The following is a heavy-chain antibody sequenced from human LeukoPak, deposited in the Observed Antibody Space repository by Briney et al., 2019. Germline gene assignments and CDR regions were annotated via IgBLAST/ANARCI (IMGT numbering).Heavy chain of an antibody. CDR2: IWYDGSNK. V-gene: IGHV3-33*01. CDR3: PRDRVRGCNYCGAFDI. D-gene: IGHD3-10*01. Sequence: GGSLSLSCAASGGTISSYGMHWVRQAPGKGLEWVAVIWYDGSNKYYVDSVKGRFTISRDNSKNTLYLQMNSLRAEDTAVYYCPRDRVRGCNYCGAFDIWSQGTIVTVSS. J-gene: IGHJ3*02. CDR1: GGTISSYG.